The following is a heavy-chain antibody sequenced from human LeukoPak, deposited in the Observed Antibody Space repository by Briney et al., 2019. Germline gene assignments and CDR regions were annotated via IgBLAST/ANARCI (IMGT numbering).Heavy chain of an antibody. Sequence: PGGSLRLSCAASGFTFNSFWMSWVRQAPGKGLEWVANIKQDGSEKYYGDSVKGRFTISRDNAKNSLYLQMNSLRAEDTAVYYCASRLAAACSAPFDYWGQGTLVTVSS. J-gene: IGHJ4*02. CDR1: GFTFNSFW. V-gene: IGHV3-7*01. CDR2: IKQDGSEK. CDR3: ASRLAAACSAPFDY. D-gene: IGHD6-13*01.